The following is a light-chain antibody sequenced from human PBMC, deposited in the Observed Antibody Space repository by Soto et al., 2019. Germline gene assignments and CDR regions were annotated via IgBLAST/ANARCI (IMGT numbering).Light chain of an antibody. CDR2: LGS. Sequence: DIVMTQSPLSLPVTPGEPASISCRSSQSLLHSDGYNYLDWYLQKPGQSPQLLIYLGSNRASGVPDRFSGSGSGIDFTLKISRVEAEDVGVYHCMQALQTPGYTFGQGTKLEIK. V-gene: IGKV2-28*01. CDR1: QSLLHSDGYNY. J-gene: IGKJ2*01. CDR3: MQALQTPGYT.